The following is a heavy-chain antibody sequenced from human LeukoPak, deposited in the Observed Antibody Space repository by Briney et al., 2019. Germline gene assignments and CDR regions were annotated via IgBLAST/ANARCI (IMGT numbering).Heavy chain of an antibody. V-gene: IGHV3-21*01. CDR1: GFTFSSYS. J-gene: IGHJ4*02. D-gene: IGHD4-23*01. CDR2: ISSSSSYI. CDR3: ARADFETPIDY. Sequence: GGSLRLSCAASGFTFSSYSMNWVRQAPGKGLEWVSSISSSSSYIYYADSVKGRFTISRDNAKNSLYLQMNSLRAEDTAVYYCARADFETPIDYWGQGTLVTVYS.